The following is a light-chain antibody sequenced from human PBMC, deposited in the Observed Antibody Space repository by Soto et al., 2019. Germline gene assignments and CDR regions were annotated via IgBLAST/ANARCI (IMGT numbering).Light chain of an antibody. CDR1: QDISSY. V-gene: IGKV1-9*01. CDR2: AAS. Sequence: IQVTQSPSSLSASVVDRVTITCRASQDISSYLAWYQQKPGKAPTLLIYAASTLQSGVPSRFSGSGFGTDFTLTISSLQAEDFASYYCQQLRSYPSTFGGGTKVDIK. CDR3: QQLRSYPST. J-gene: IGKJ4*01.